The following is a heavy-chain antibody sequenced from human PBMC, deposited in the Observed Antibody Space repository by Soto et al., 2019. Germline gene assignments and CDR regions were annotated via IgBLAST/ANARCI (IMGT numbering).Heavy chain of an antibody. Sequence: PGGSLRLSCSASGFSFDDYAMHWVRQAPGQGLEWVSGISWNSASMDYADSVKDRFSISRDNAENSLYLQMNILKIEDTAFYYCARSFSDSYYDLDFCGQGPLVTVSP. D-gene: IGHD1-26*01. CDR2: ISWNSASM. CDR1: GFSFDDYA. V-gene: IGHV3-9*01. J-gene: IGHJ4*02. CDR3: ARSFSDSYYDLDF.